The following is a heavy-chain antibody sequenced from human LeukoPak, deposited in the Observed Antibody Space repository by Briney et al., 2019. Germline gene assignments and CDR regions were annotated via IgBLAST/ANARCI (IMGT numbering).Heavy chain of an antibody. CDR1: GGTFSSYA. CDR3: ARCYDSSGYYHLYYFDY. V-gene: IGHV1-69*13. D-gene: IGHD3-22*01. Sequence: SVKVSCKASGGTFSSYAISWVRQAPGQGLEWMGGIIPIFGTANYAQKFQGRVTIIADESTSTAYMELSSLRSEDTAVYYCARCYDSSGYYHLYYFDYWGQGTLVTVSS. CDR2: IIPIFGTA. J-gene: IGHJ4*02.